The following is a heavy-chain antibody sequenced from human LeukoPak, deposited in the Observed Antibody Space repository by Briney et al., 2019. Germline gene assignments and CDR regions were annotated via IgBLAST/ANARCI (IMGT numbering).Heavy chain of an antibody. CDR2: IYYSGST. V-gene: IGHV4-31*03. D-gene: IGHD3-22*01. Sequence: SETLSLTCTVSGGSISSGGYYWSWIRQHPGKGLEWIGYIYYSGSTYYNPSLKSRVTISVDTSKNQFSLKLSSVTAADTAVYYCAREGNYYDSSGYYYASYYFDYWGQGTLVTVSS. CDR1: GGSISSGGYY. J-gene: IGHJ4*02. CDR3: AREGNYYDSSGYYYASYYFDY.